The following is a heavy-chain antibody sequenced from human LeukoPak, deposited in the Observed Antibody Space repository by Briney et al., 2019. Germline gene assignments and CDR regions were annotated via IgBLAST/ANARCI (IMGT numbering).Heavy chain of an antibody. J-gene: IGHJ4*02. V-gene: IGHV3-48*03. Sequence: GGSLRLSCAASGFTFSSYEMNWVRQAPGKGLEWVSYISSSGSTIYYADSVKGRFTISRDNAKNTLYLQMNNLRAEDTAMYYCARDQRVTGRPDIDYWGQGTLVIVSS. CDR2: ISSSGSTI. D-gene: IGHD6-6*01. CDR1: GFTFSSYE. CDR3: ARDQRVTGRPDIDY.